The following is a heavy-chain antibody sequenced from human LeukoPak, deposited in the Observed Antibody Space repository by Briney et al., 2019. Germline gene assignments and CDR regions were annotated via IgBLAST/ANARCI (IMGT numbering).Heavy chain of an antibody. CDR3: AKRKITLGAFDI. D-gene: IGHD1-14*01. CDR1: GVTFSGFW. V-gene: IGHV3-74*01. CDR2: IDIDGSFT. J-gene: IGHJ3*02. Sequence: GGSLRLSCAASGVTFSGFWMHWVRQAPGKGLVWVSRIDIDGSFTTYADSVKGRFTISRDNSKNTLYLQMNSLRAEDTAVYYCAKRKITLGAFDIWGQGTMVTVSS.